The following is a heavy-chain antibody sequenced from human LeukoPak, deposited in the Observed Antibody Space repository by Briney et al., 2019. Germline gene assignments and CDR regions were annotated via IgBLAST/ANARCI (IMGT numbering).Heavy chain of an antibody. V-gene: IGHV4-34*01. CDR1: GGSFSGYY. Sequence: PSETLSLTCAVYGGSFSGYYWSWIRQPPGKGLEWIGEINHSGSTNYNPSLKSRVTISVDTSKNQFSLKLSSVTAADTAVYYCASSEHDFWSGYHDYWGQGTLVTVSS. CDR3: ASSEHDFWSGYHDY. J-gene: IGHJ4*02. CDR2: INHSGST. D-gene: IGHD3-3*01.